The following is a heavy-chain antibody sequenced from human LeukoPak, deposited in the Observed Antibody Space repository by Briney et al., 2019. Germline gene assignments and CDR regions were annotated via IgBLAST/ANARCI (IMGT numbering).Heavy chain of an antibody. CDR1: EYSFTTHD. D-gene: IGHD5-12*01. CDR3: ARESGLTDNWLDS. CDR2: MNPNSGKS. J-gene: IGHJ5*01. Sequence: ASVKVSCKASEYSFTTHDINWVRQSTGQGLEWMGWMNPNSGKSGYAQKFQGRVTMTRDTSISTVYMELSSLGPDDTAVYYCARESGLTDNWLDSWGQGTLVIVSS. V-gene: IGHV1-8*01.